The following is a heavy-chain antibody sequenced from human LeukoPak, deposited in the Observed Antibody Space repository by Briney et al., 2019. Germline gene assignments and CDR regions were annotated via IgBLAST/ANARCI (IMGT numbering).Heavy chain of an antibody. J-gene: IGHJ5*02. CDR3: TSHAAFDP. CDR2: IKSKNVGGTT. Sequence: GGSLRLSCAASGFTFNNAWMNWVRQAPGKGLEWVGRIKSKNVGGTTDYAAPVKGRFTISRDDSKNTVYLQMNSLKVEDTAVYYCTSHAAFDPWGQGTLVTVSS. CDR1: GFTFNNAW. V-gene: IGHV3-15*07.